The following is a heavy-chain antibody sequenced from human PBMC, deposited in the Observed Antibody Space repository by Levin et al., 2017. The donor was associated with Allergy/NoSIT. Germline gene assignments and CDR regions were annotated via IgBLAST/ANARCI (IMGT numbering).Heavy chain of an antibody. Sequence: SGESLKISCAASGFTFSSYEMNWVRQAPGKGLEWVSYISSSGSTIYYADSVKGRFTIFRDNAKNSLYLQMNSLRAEDTAVYYCARQLGNFWSGYNYFDYWGQGTLVTVSS. CDR3: ARQLGNFWSGYNYFDY. J-gene: IGHJ4*02. V-gene: IGHV3-48*03. CDR2: ISSSGSTI. CDR1: GFTFSSYE. D-gene: IGHD3-3*01.